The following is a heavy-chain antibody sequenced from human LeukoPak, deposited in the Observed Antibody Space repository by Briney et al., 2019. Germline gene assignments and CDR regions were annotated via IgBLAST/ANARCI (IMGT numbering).Heavy chain of an antibody. J-gene: IGHJ6*03. Sequence: SQTLSLTCTVSGGSISSGSYYWSWIRQPAGKGLEWIGRIYTSGSTNYNPSLKSRVTISVDTSKNQFSLKLSSVTAADTAVYYCARGGSSWYYYYYYMDVWGKGTTVTISS. CDR3: ARGGSSWYYYYYYMDV. V-gene: IGHV4-61*02. D-gene: IGHD6-13*01. CDR1: GGSISSGSYY. CDR2: IYTSGST.